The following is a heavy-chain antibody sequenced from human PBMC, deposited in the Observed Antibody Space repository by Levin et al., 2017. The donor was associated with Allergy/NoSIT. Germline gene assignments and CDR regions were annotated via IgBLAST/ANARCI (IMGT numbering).Heavy chain of an antibody. J-gene: IGHJ4*02. D-gene: IGHD6-19*01. CDR2: IYYSGST. CDR1: GGSVTSGSYY. V-gene: IGHV4-61*01. CDR3: ARDYRSGGWLFDF. Sequence: ASETLSLTCTVSGGSVTSGSYYWSWIRQPPGKGLEWIGYIYYSGSTNYNPSLKSRVTISVDTSKNQFSLKLSSVTAADTAVYYCARDYRSGGWLFDFWGQGTMVTVSS.